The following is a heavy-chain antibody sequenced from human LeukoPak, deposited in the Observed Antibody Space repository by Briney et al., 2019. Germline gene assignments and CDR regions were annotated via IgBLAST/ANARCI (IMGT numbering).Heavy chain of an antibody. CDR3: TRVPLHDVFGVVAN. V-gene: IGHV3-49*04. D-gene: IGHD3-3*01. CDR1: GFTFGDYA. J-gene: IGHJ4*02. Sequence: GGSLRLSCTASGFTFGDYAMSWVRQAPGKGLEWVGFIRSKAYGGTTEYAASVKGRFTIPRDDSKSIAYLQMNSLKTEDTAVYYCTRVPLHDVFGVVANWGQGTLVTVSS. CDR2: IRSKAYGGTT.